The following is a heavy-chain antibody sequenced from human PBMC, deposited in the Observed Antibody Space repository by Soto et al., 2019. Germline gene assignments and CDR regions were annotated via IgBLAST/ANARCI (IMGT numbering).Heavy chain of an antibody. D-gene: IGHD6-13*01. CDR2: IYTSGSP. CDR1: GGAFNTYY. Sequence: PSETLSLTRTDSGGAFNTYYWSWIRQPAGKGLEWIGHIYTSGSPTNNPSLTSRATMSVDSSNNLFSMRLRSVTAADTAVYYCARGAARSSWTWFDYWGQGSLVTVSS. J-gene: IGHJ5*01. V-gene: IGHV4-4*07. CDR3: ARGAARSSWTWFDY.